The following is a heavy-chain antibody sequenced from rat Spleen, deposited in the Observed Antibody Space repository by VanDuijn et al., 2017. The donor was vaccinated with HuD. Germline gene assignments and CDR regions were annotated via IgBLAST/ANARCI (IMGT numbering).Heavy chain of an antibody. CDR2: ISTGGGNT. D-gene: IGHD1-6*01. Sequence: EVQLVESGGGLVQPGRSLKLSCAASGFTFSNYDMAWVRQAPTKGLEWVASISTGGGNTYYRDSVKGRFTISRCNAKSTLYLQMDSLRSVDTATYYCARLGISLGAGHWFAYWGQGTLVTVSS. CDR1: GFTFSNYD. J-gene: IGHJ3*01. CDR3: ARLGISLGAGHWFAY. V-gene: IGHV5-25*01.